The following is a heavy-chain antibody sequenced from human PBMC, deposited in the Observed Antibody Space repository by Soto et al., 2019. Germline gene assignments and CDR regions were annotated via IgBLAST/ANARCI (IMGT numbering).Heavy chain of an antibody. J-gene: IGHJ3*02. D-gene: IGHD2-21*02. CDR2: ISGSGGST. CDR3: AKSPGDCVSDAFAI. V-gene: IGHV3-23*01. Sequence: EVQLLESGGGLVQPGGSLRLSCAASGFTFSSYAMSWVRQAPGKGLEWVSGISGSGGSTYYADSVKGRFTIFRDNSKNTRYLQMNSLRAEYTAVYYCAKSPGDCVSDAFAIWGQGTMVTVSS. CDR1: GFTFSSYA.